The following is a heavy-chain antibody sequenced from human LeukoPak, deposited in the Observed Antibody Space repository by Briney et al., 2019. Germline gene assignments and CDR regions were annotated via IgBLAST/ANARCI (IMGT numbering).Heavy chain of an antibody. V-gene: IGHV4-59*12. CDR2: IYYSGST. Sequence: SETLSLTCTVSGGSISSYYWSWIRQPPGKGLEWIGYIYYSGSTNYNPSLKSRVSMSVDTSKNQFSLKLSSVTAADTAVFYCARENSGSYREFDYWGQGTLVTVSS. J-gene: IGHJ4*02. CDR3: ARENSGSYREFDY. D-gene: IGHD1-26*01. CDR1: GGSISSYY.